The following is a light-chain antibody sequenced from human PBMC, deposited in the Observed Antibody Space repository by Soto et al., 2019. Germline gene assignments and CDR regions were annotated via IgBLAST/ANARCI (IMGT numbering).Light chain of an antibody. V-gene: IGKV3-20*01. CDR3: QQYGSLLT. Sequence: EIVLTQSPGTLSLSPGERATLSCRASQSVSSSYLAWYQQKPGQAPRLLIYGASSRATGIPDRFSGSGSGKDFTLTISRLEPEDFAVYYCQQYGSLLTFGGGTKVEIK. J-gene: IGKJ4*01. CDR2: GAS. CDR1: QSVSSSY.